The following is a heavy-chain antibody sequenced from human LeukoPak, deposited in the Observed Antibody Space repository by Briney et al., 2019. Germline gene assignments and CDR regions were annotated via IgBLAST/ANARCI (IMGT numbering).Heavy chain of an antibody. V-gene: IGHV4-59*11. CDR1: GGSIGSHY. J-gene: IGHJ5*02. Sequence: SETLSLTCSVSGGSIGSHYWSWIRQPPGKGLEWIGYIYYDGNTNYNPSLKSRLSLSIDTSKNQFSLKLSSVTAADTAVYYCARDGSFPGSPNNWLDPWGPGNPGHRLL. D-gene: IGHD2/OR15-2a*01. CDR3: ARDGSFPGSPNNWLDP. CDR2: IYYDGNT.